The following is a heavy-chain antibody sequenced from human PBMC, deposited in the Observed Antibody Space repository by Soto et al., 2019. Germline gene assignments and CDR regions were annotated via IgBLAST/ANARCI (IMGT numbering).Heavy chain of an antibody. Sequence: PAGSLRLSCVASGFTLTNYWMTWVRQAPGKGLEWVANINKDGSEKSYVDSVKGRFTICRDNSDNSVYLQMNSLRAKDTALYYCGRDEVRNGVGVWGQGTTVTVSS. CDR3: GRDEVRNGVGV. CDR2: INKDGSEK. CDR1: GFTLTNYW. V-gene: IGHV3-7*01. J-gene: IGHJ6*02.